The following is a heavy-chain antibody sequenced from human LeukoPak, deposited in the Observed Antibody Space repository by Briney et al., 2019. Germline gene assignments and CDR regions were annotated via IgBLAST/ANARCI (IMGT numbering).Heavy chain of an antibody. CDR1: GFTFSSYS. Sequence: GGSLRLSCAASGFTFSSYSMNWVRQAPGKGLEWVSYISSSSSTIYYADSVKGRFTISRDNAKNSLYLQMNSLRAEDTAVYYCAKGRGLPAAVPASSWGQGTLVTVSS. CDR2: ISSSSSTI. CDR3: AKGRGLPAAVPASS. V-gene: IGHV3-48*01. D-gene: IGHD2-2*02. J-gene: IGHJ5*02.